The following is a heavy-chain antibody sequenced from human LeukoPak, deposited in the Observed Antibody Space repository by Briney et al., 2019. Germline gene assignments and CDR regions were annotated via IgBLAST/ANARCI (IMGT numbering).Heavy chain of an antibody. D-gene: IGHD1-26*01. J-gene: IGHJ4*02. CDR1: GFSGFTFSSYA. V-gene: IGHV3-23*01. Sequence: GGSLRLSCAASGFSGFTFSSYAMSWVRQAPGKGLEWVSDISGSGGSTYYADSVKGRFTISRDNSKNTLYVQMSSPRAEDTAVYYCAMSKSGSYSFDYWGQGTLVTVSS. CDR3: AMSKSGSYSFDY. CDR2: ISGSGGST.